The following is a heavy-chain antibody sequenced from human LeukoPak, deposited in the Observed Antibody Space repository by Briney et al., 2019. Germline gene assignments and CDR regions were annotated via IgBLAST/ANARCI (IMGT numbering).Heavy chain of an antibody. CDR3: SRAYSTGWLGITDY. Sequence: GRCLRLSRTPSAFTLSEDTITWVRQAPRKRLEWVVFIRNKANGATADYAASVKCRFTISRDDCKTIAYLQMNSLKTEDTAVYFCSRAYSTGWLGITDYWGQGVLVTVSS. V-gene: IGHV3-49*04. CDR1: AFTLSEDT. CDR2: IRNKANGATA. J-gene: IGHJ4*02. D-gene: IGHD6-19*01.